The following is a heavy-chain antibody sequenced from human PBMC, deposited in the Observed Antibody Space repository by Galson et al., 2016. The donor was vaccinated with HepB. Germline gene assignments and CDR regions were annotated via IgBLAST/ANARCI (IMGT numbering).Heavy chain of an antibody. J-gene: IGHJ6*02. Sequence: SLRLSCAASGFTLSNYGMHWVRQTPGKGLEWVALISYDGSYQHYADSVKGRFTISRDNSKNSLFLEMSSVTPEDTAVYYCAKDRIKMIVEAVPGYHYSYGLDVWGQGTTVTVSS. V-gene: IGHV3-30*18. D-gene: IGHD3-22*01. CDR3: AKDRIKMIVEAVPGYHYSYGLDV. CDR2: ISYDGSYQ. CDR1: GFTLSNYG.